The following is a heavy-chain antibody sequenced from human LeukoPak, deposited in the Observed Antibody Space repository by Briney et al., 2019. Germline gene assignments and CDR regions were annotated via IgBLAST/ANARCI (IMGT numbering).Heavy chain of an antibody. CDR2: IRSDGSST. D-gene: IGHD6-19*01. V-gene: IGHV3-64*01. CDR1: GFSFSAYI. Sequence: GGSLRLSCVASGFSFSAYIMHWVRQAPGKGLEYVSAIRSDGSSTFYPNSVKGRFTISRDNSNNTLYLQMGSLRAEDTAVYYCTRRYGGHSGWAGYHDSWGQGTLVTVSS. J-gene: IGHJ4*02. CDR3: TRRYGGHSGWAGYHDS.